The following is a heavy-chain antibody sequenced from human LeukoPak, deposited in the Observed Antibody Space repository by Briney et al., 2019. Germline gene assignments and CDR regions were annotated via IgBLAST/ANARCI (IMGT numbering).Heavy chain of an antibody. V-gene: IGHV1-3*01. J-gene: IGHJ4*02. D-gene: IGHD1-26*01. CDR3: AREWERFFHF. CDR1: GYTFTSYG. Sequence: ASLKVSCKASGYTFTSYGISWVRQAPGQRLEWMGWINAGNGNTKYSQKFQGRVTITRDTSASTAYMELSSLRSEDTAVYYCAREWERFFHFWGQGTLVTVSS. CDR2: INAGNGNT.